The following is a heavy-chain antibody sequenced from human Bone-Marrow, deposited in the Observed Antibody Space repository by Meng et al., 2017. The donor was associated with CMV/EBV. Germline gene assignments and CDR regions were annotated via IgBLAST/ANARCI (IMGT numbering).Heavy chain of an antibody. V-gene: IGHV3-53*05. CDR3: ARCSGAYSSGWSGGY. CDR1: GFTVSSNY. J-gene: IGHJ4*02. Sequence: GESLKISCAASGFTVSSNYMNWVRQAPGKGLEWVSVIYSGGDTYYADSVKGRFTISRDNSKNTLYLQMNSLRAEDTAVYYCARCSGAYSSGWSGGYWGQGTLVTVSS. CDR2: IYSGGDT. D-gene: IGHD6-19*01.